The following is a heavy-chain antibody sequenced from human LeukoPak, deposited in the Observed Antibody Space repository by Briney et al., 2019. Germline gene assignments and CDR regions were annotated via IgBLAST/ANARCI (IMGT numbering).Heavy chain of an antibody. J-gene: IGHJ4*02. CDR2: IYYSGST. CDR1: GGTISNYY. Sequence: PSETLSLTCTASGGTISNYYWSWIRQPPGKELEWIGYIYYSGSTNYSPSLQSRVNISVDTSKNHFSLKLRSVTAADTAVYYCARYLHDGVHYYFDYWGQGTLVTVSS. V-gene: IGHV4-59*01. D-gene: IGHD4-17*01. CDR3: ARYLHDGVHYYFDY.